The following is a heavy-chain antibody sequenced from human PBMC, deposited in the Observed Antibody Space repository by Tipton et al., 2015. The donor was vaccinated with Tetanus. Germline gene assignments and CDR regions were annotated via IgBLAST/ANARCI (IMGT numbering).Heavy chain of an antibody. CDR1: GFIFSSYG. CDR2: SWYNGTDT. V-gene: IGHV3-33*01. CDR3: AREAYCSGGSCFSGDFDN. Sequence: SLRLSCAASGFIFSSYGIHWVRQAPGKGLEWVSVSWYNGTDTYYADSVKGRFTISRDNSKNTLYLQMNSFRAEDTAVYYCAREAYCSGGSCFSGDFDNWGQGSQVTVSS. J-gene: IGHJ4*02. D-gene: IGHD2-15*01.